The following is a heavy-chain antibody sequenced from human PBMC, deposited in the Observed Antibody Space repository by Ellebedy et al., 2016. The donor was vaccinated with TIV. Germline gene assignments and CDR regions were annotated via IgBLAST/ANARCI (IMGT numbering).Heavy chain of an antibody. V-gene: IGHV4-34*01. CDR2: INHSGST. D-gene: IGHD3-22*01. CDR1: GGSFSDYY. CDR3: ARKYYYDSSAFYY. J-gene: IGHJ4*02. Sequence: MPSETLSLTFAVYGGSFSDYYWTWIRQLPGKGLEWIGDINHSGSTNYNPSFKSRVSISVDTSKNQFSLKLSSVTAADTAVYYCARKYYYDSSAFYYWGQGTLVTVSS.